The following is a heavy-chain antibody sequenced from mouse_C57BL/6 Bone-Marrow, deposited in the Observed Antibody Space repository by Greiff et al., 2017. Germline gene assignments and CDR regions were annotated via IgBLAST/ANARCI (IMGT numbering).Heavy chain of an antibody. CDR1: GFNIKDDY. J-gene: IGHJ1*03. Sequence: VQLQQSGAELVRPGASVKLSCTASGFNIKDDYMHWVQQRPEQGLEWIGWIDPENGDTEYASQFQGKATITADTSSNTAYLQHSSLKSDDTAVYYCTTFGYYYGLWYFDVWGTGTTVTVSS. D-gene: IGHD1-1*01. CDR2: IDPENGDT. CDR3: TTFGYYYGLWYFDV. V-gene: IGHV14-4*01.